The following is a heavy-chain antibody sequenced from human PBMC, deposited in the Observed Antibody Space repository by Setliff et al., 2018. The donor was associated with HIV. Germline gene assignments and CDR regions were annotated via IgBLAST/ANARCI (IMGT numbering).Heavy chain of an antibody. Sequence: ASVKVSCKASGFTFSKSAIHWVRQAPGQRLELMAWINAANGHAKYSQKFQGRVTITRDTYATIAYMELSSLTSEDTALYFCARTDYDSGKSVLDSWGQGTLVTVSS. CDR2: INAANGHA. CDR1: GFTFSKSA. J-gene: IGHJ5*01. CDR3: ARTDYDSGKSVLDS. D-gene: IGHD3-10*01. V-gene: IGHV1-3*01.